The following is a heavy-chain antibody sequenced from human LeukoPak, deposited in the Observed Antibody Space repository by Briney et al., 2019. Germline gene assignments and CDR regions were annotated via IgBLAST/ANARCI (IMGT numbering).Heavy chain of an antibody. J-gene: IGHJ5*02. CDR2: IIPIFGTA. CDR3: ARVDCSSTSCYVGWFDP. V-gene: IGHV1-69*13. CDR1: GYTFTSYD. D-gene: IGHD2-2*01. Sequence: SVKVSCKASGYTFTSYDINWVRQATGQGLEWMGGIIPIFGTANYAQKFQGRVTITADESTSTAYMELSSLRSEDTAVYYCARVDCSSTSCYVGWFDPWGQGTLVTVSS.